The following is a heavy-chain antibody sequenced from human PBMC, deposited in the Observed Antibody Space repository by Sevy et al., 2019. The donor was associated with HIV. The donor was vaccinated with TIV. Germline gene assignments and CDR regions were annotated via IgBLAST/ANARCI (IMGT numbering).Heavy chain of an antibody. CDR2: IRSKANSYAT. J-gene: IGHJ5*02. Sequence: GESLKISCAASGFTFSGSSMHWVRQASGKGLEWVGRIRSKANSYATAYAASVKGRFTISRDDSKNTAYLQMNSLKTEDTAVYYCTGHNPGSGSYSTWGQGTLVTVSS. D-gene: IGHD3-10*01. CDR3: TGHNPGSGSYST. V-gene: IGHV3-73*01. CDR1: GFTFSGSS.